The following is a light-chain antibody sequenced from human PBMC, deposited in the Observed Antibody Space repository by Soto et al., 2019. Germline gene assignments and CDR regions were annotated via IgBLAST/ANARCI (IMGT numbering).Light chain of an antibody. CDR1: QRMSSNY. CDR2: GTS. V-gene: IGKV3-20*01. J-gene: IGKJ2*01. CDR3: QQYGTLPPRYT. Sequence: ELVLTQSPGTLSLSPGERATLSCRASQRMSSNYLAWYQQKPGQSPRLLIYGTSSRATGIPDRFSGSGSGTDFTLPISGLEPEDSAVYYCQQYGTLPPRYTFGQGTKLEIK.